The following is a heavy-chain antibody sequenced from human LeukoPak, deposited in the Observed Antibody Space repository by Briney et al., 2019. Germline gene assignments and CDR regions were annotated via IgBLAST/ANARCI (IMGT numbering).Heavy chain of an antibody. CDR1: GYTFTSYG. CDR2: ISAYNGNT. V-gene: IGHV1-18*01. CDR3: AITSYSSSWHEPLDY. J-gene: IGHJ4*02. D-gene: IGHD6-13*01. Sequence: ASVRVSCKASGYTFTSYGISWVRQAPGQGLEWMGWISAYNGNTNYAQKLQGRVTMTTDTPTSTAYMELRSLRSDDTAVYYCAITSYSSSWHEPLDYWGQGTLVTVSS.